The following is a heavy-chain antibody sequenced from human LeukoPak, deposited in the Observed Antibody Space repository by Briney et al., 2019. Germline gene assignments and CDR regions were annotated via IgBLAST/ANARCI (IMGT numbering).Heavy chain of an antibody. D-gene: IGHD6-19*01. V-gene: IGHV3-74*01. CDR1: GFTFSSHW. CDR3: ARGGPRKKAWIAVAGAATPYYFDY. J-gene: IGHJ4*02. Sequence: GGSLRLSCAASGFTFSSHWMHWVRQAPGKGLVWVSRINSDGSTTSYADSVKGRFTISRDNAKNTLYLQMNSLRAEDTAVYYCARGGPRKKAWIAVAGAATPYYFDYWGQGTLVTVSS. CDR2: INSDGSTT.